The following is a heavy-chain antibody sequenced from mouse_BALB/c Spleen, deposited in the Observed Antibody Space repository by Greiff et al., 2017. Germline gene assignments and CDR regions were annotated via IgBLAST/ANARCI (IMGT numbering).Heavy chain of an antibody. CDR1: GYTFTSYW. D-gene: IGHD2-14*01. V-gene: IGHV1-9*01. CDR3: ARKAYYRYADY. Sequence: QVQLQQPGAELVRPGASVKLSCKASGYTFTSYWMNWVKQRPEQGLEWIGEILPGSGSTNYNEKFKGKATFTADTSSNTAYMQLSSLTSEDSAVYYCARKAYYRYADYWGQGTTLTVSS. J-gene: IGHJ2*01. CDR2: ILPGSGST.